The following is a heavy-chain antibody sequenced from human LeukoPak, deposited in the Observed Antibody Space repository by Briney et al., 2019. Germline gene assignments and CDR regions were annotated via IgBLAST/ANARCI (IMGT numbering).Heavy chain of an antibody. CDR3: ARHPSAMAGFEP. J-gene: IGHJ5*02. D-gene: IGHD5-18*01. CDR1: GDSISRYY. Sequence: PSEPLTLPCTVSGDSISRYYWSWIRQPPGKGLEWIGYIFYSGSTNYKSSLKSRVTISVDMSKSQFSLKLSSVTAADTAVYYCARHPSAMAGFEPCGQGSLVTVSS. CDR2: IFYSGST. V-gene: IGHV4-59*08.